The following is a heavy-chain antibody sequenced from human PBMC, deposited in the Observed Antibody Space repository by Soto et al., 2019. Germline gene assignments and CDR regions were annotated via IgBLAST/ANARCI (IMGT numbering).Heavy chain of an antibody. CDR3: AGSVHF. V-gene: IGHV4-4*02. D-gene: IGHD3-10*01. J-gene: IGHJ4*02. CDR2: IYHTGST. Sequence: QVQLQESGPGLVNPSGTLSLTCAVSGASINRDNWWTWVRQPPGKGLEWIGEIYHTGSTNYDSSLRRRATISIDESKNQFSLNLNSVTAADTAVYYCAGSVHFWGQGILVTVSS. CDR1: GASINRDNW.